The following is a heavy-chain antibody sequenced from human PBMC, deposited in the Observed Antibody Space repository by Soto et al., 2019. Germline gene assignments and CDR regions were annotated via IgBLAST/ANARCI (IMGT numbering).Heavy chain of an antibody. D-gene: IGHD6-13*01. Sequence: QVQLQESGPGLVKPSETLSLTCTVSGGSVSSGSYYWSWIRQPPGKGLEWIGYIYYSGSTNSNPSLKSRVTISVDTSKNQFSLKLSSVTAADTAVYYCAGGYSSSWYRWFDPWGQGTLVTVSS. CDR1: GGSVSSGSYY. CDR3: AGGYSSSWYRWFDP. J-gene: IGHJ5*02. V-gene: IGHV4-61*01. CDR2: IYYSGST.